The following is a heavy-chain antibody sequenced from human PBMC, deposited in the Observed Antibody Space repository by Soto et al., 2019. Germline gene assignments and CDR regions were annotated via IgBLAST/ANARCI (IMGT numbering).Heavy chain of an antibody. Sequence: SETLSLTCTVSGGSISSGDYSWSWIRQPPGKGLEWIGYMYGAGLTYYNPSLKSRVTISVDKSKNQSSPNLSSVTAADTALYYCARAPAGPSPRWDVWGQGTTVTVSS. V-gene: IGHV4-30-2*01. D-gene: IGHD3-10*01. CDR2: MYGAGLT. J-gene: IGHJ6*02. CDR3: ARAPAGPSPRWDV. CDR1: GGSISSGDYS.